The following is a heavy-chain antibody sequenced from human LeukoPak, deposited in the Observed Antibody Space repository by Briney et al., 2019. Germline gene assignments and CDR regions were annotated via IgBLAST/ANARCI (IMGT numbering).Heavy chain of an antibody. V-gene: IGHV1-2*02. CDR2: INPNSGGT. J-gene: IGHJ5*02. Sequence: ASVKVSCKASGYTFTVYYMHWVRQAPGQGLEWMGWINPNSGGTNYAQKFQGRVTMTRDTSISTAYMELSRLRSDDTAVYYCARFNYYGSGFDPWGQGTLVTVSS. D-gene: IGHD3-10*01. CDR1: GYTFTVYY. CDR3: ARFNYYGSGFDP.